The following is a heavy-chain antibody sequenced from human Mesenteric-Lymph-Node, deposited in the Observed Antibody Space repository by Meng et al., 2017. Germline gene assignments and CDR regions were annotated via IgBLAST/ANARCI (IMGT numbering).Heavy chain of an antibody. D-gene: IGHD6-13*01. CDR1: GFTFSSYA. Sequence: GESLKISCAASGFTFSSYAMHWVRQAPGRGLEWVAVISNDATYKYYADSVKGRFTISRDTSTNTVYLQMNSLKSYDTAVYYCARGGSGSTWYFPPGLDVWGQGATVTVSS. CDR3: ARGGSGSTWYFPPGLDV. CDR2: ISNDATYK. V-gene: IGHV3-30*01. J-gene: IGHJ6*02.